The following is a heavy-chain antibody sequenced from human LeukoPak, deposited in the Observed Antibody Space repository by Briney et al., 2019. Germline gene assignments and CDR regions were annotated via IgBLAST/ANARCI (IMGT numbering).Heavy chain of an antibody. CDR2: ISNSGSTI. D-gene: IGHD3-22*01. Sequence: GGSLRLSCAASGFTFSIFEMNWVRQAPGKGLEWVSYISNSGSTIYYADSVKGRFTISRDNAKNSLYLQMNSLRAEDTALYYCARDVFYFDSSGFDSWGQGTLVTVSS. CDR3: ARDVFYFDSSGFDS. CDR1: GFTFSIFE. J-gene: IGHJ4*02. V-gene: IGHV3-48*03.